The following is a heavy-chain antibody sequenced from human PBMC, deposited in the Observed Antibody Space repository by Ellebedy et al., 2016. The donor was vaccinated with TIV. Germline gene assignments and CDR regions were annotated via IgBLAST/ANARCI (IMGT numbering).Heavy chain of an antibody. CDR3: ARLSEDTAMVQIDY. Sequence: ASVKVSCKASGYTFTSYDINWVRQATGQGLEWMGWMNPNSGNTGYAQKFQGRVTMTRNTSISTAYMELSSLRSEDTAVYYCARLSEDTAMVQIDYWGQGTLVTVSS. V-gene: IGHV1-8*01. J-gene: IGHJ4*02. CDR2: MNPNSGNT. D-gene: IGHD5-18*01. CDR1: GYTFTSYD.